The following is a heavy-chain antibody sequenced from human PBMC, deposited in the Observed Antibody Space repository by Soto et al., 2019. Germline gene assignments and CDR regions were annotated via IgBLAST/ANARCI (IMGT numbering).Heavy chain of an antibody. J-gene: IGHJ4*02. D-gene: IGHD6-19*01. CDR2: MSNSGDLT. CDR3: AKDAARTSGSSYFDY. CDR1: GVSFRTFA. Sequence: GTLRLSCAASGVSFRTFAMGWVRQAAGKGLEWVSVMSNSGDLTYYADSVKGRFTISRDNSDNTLYLQMSSLRAEDAAVYYCAKDAARTSGSSYFDYWGQGILVTVSS. V-gene: IGHV3-23*01.